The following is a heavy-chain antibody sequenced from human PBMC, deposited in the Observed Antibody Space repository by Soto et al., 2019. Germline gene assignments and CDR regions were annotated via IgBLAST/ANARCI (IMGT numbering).Heavy chain of an antibody. CDR1: GDSISSSLYY. D-gene: IGHD6-13*01. J-gene: IGHJ3*02. V-gene: IGHV4-39*01. CDR2: IYYSGST. Sequence: QLQLQESGPGLVKPSETLSLTCTVSGDSISSSLYYWGWTRQPPGKGLEWIGSIYYSGSTYYNPSLKSPVATTVDTSKNQSSMKLSSVSAADTAVYYCARLLYSEDDAFDTWGQGTMVTVSS. CDR3: ARLLYSEDDAFDT.